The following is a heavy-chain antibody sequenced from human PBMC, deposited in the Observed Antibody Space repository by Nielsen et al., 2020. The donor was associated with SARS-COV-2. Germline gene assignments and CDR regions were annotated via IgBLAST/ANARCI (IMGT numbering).Heavy chain of an antibody. CDR2: ISAYNGNA. D-gene: IGHD6-19*01. V-gene: IGHV1-18*01. Sequence: ASVKVSCKASGYSFNTYGITWVRQAPGQGLEWMGWISAYNGNANYAQKLQGRVTMTTDTSTSTVYMELRSLRSDDTAVYYCARDRSSGWYEGGWFDPWGQGTLVTVSS. J-gene: IGHJ5*02. CDR1: GYSFNTYG. CDR3: ARDRSSGWYEGGWFDP.